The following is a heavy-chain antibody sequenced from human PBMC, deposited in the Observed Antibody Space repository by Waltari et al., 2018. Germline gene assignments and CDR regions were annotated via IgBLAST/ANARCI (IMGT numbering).Heavy chain of an antibody. CDR1: GFTFSSYD. J-gene: IGHJ3*02. Sequence: EVQLVESGGGLVQPGGSLRLSCAASGFTFSSYDMHWVRQATGKGLEWVSAIGTAGDTYYPGSVKGRFTISRENAKNSLYLQMNSLRAGDTAVYYCARAGNYNGYSYGPHAFDIWGQGTMVTVSS. D-gene: IGHD5-18*01. V-gene: IGHV3-13*01. CDR2: IGTAGDT. CDR3: ARAGNYNGYSYGPHAFDI.